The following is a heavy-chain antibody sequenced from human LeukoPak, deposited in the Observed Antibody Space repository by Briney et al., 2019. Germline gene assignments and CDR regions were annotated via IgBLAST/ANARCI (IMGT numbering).Heavy chain of an antibody. D-gene: IGHD5-18*01. CDR1: GFTFSSYG. Sequence: PGGTLRLSCIASGFTFSSYGMHWVRQAPGKGLEWVSFVSNSGSATYYAVSVKGRFIISRDNAKNSLYLQMNSLRAEDTAVYYCARGYRYGMDVWGQGTTVTVSS. CDR3: ARGYRYGMDV. CDR2: VSNSGSAT. V-gene: IGHV3-48*01. J-gene: IGHJ6*02.